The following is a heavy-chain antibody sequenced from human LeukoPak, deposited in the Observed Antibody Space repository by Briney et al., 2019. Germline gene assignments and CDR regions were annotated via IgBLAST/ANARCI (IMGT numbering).Heavy chain of an antibody. J-gene: IGHJ6*02. Sequence: SETLSPTCAVYGGSFSGYYWSWIRQPPGKGLEWIGEINHSGSTNYNPSLKSRVTISVDTSKNQFSLKLSSVTAADTAVYYCARGVTGTTWVPTLDVWGEGTTVTVSS. D-gene: IGHD1-7*01. V-gene: IGHV4-34*01. CDR3: ARGVTGTTWVPTLDV. CDR1: GGSFSGYY. CDR2: INHSGST.